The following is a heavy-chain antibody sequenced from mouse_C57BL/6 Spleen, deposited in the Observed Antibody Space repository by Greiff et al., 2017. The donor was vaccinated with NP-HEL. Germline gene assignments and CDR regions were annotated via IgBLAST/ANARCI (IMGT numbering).Heavy chain of an antibody. CDR3: AGYYYGSSYEAWFAY. J-gene: IGHJ3*01. V-gene: IGHV1-82*01. CDR1: GYAFSSSW. D-gene: IGHD1-1*01. CDR2: IYPGDGDT. Sequence: VQLQQSGPELVKPGASVKISCKASGYAFSSSWMNWVKQRPGKGLEWIGRIYPGDGDTNYNGKFKGKATLTADKSSSTAYMQLSSLTSEDSAVYFCAGYYYGSSYEAWFAYWGQGTLVTVSA.